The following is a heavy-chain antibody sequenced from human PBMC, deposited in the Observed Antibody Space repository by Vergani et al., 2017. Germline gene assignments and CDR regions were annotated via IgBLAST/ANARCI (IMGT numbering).Heavy chain of an antibody. V-gene: IGHV3-74*03. J-gene: IGHJ6*02. CDR1: GFSFNSYW. D-gene: IGHD5-12*01. CDR2: IKSDGSIT. CDR3: ARDRVDIVATTTYYYYYYGMDV. Sequence: DVHLAESGGGFFQPGGSLRLSCSASGFSFNSYWMHWVRQVPGKGLLWVSRIKSDGSITAYADSVKGRFTISRDNAQNTLYLQMNSLRAEDTAVYHCARDRVDIVATTTYYYYYYGMDVWGQGTTVTVSS.